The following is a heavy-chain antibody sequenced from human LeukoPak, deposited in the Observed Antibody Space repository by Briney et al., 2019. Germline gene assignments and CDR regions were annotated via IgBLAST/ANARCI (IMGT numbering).Heavy chain of an antibody. V-gene: IGHV1-2*02. CDR1: GYTFTGYY. Sequence: ASVKVSCKASGYTFTGYYMHWVRQAPGQGLEWMGWINPNSGATNNAQKFQGRVTMTRDTSISPAYMELSRLRSGDTAVYYCARDLRDYYYMDVWGKGTTVAVSS. CDR2: INPNSGAT. CDR3: ARDLRDYYYMDV. J-gene: IGHJ6*03.